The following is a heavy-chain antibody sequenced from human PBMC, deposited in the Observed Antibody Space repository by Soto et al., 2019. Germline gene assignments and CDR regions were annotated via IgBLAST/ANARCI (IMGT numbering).Heavy chain of an antibody. CDR1: GYTLTGLA. Sequence: GASVKVSCKASGYTLTGLAMHWVRQAPGKGLEWMGWFDPEDGKTGYAQKFQGRVTMTEDTSTDTAYMELSSLRSEDTAVYYCATFACSDSSGHSAFDTWGQGTMVTVS. CDR2: FDPEDGKT. V-gene: IGHV1-24*01. CDR3: ATFACSDSSGHSAFDT. J-gene: IGHJ3*02. D-gene: IGHD3-22*01.